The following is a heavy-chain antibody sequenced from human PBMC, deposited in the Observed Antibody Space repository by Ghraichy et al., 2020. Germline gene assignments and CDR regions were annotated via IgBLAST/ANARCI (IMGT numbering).Heavy chain of an antibody. CDR1: GFTFRSYA. CDR3: ANGVVVVAAGAGPQDY. V-gene: IGHV3-23*01. CDR2: ISGSGGST. Sequence: GGSLRLSCAASGFTFRSYAMSWVRQAPGKGLEWVSAISGSGGSTYYADSVKGRFTISRDNSKNTLYLQMNSLRAEDTAVYYCANGVVVVAAGAGPQDYWGQGTLVTVSS. J-gene: IGHJ4*02. D-gene: IGHD2-15*01.